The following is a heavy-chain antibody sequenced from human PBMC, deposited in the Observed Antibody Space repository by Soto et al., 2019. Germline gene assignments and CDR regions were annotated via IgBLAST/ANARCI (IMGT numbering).Heavy chain of an antibody. CDR3: AREWYCSGGSCPNAFDI. D-gene: IGHD2-15*01. V-gene: IGHV1-2*04. CDR2: INPNSGGT. Sequence: ASVKVSCKASGYTFTGYYTHWVRQAPGQGLEWMGWINPNSGGTNYAQKFQGWVTMTRDTSISTAYMELSRLRSDDTAVYYCAREWYCSGGSCPNAFDIWGQGTMVTVSS. CDR1: GYTFTGYY. J-gene: IGHJ3*02.